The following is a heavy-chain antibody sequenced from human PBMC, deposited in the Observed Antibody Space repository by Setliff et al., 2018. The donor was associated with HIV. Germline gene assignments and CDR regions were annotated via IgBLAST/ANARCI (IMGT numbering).Heavy chain of an antibody. D-gene: IGHD6-19*01. Sequence: PSAPLSLTCNVSGGSIGSYHWAWIRQSPGKGLEYIGNIRHSGYTNYNPSLKSRLNMSVDTSNYQISLKLTAVTAADTAVYYCAREFSERSPNPDHYYYYMDVWGKGTTVTV. CDR3: AREFSERSPNPDHYYYYMDV. CDR2: IRHSGYT. CDR1: GGSIGSYH. J-gene: IGHJ6*03. V-gene: IGHV4-59*01.